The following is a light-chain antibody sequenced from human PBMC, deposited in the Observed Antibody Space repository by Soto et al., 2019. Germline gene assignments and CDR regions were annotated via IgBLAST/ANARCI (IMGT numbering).Light chain of an antibody. CDR3: QQYYSYLYT. J-gene: IGKJ2*01. Sequence: AIRMTQSPSSFSASTGDRVTITCRASQGISSSLAWYQQKPGKAPKLLIYAASTLQSGVPSRFSGSGSGTDFTLTISCLQSEDFATYYCQQYYSYLYTFGQGTKLEIK. CDR2: AAS. CDR1: QGISSS. V-gene: IGKV1-8*01.